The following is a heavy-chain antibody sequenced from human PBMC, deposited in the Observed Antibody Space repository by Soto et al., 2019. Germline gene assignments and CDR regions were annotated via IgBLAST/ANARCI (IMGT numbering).Heavy chain of an antibody. CDR1: GFTFSSYS. Sequence: EVQLVESGGGLVKPGGSLRLSCAASGFTFSSYSMNWVRQAPGKGLEWVSSISSSSSYIYYADSVKGRFTISRDNAKNSLYLKMNSLRAEDTAVYYCARAEDGSRSDYWGQGTLVTVSS. CDR3: ARAEDGSRSDY. V-gene: IGHV3-21*01. D-gene: IGHD2-15*01. J-gene: IGHJ4*02. CDR2: ISSSSSYI.